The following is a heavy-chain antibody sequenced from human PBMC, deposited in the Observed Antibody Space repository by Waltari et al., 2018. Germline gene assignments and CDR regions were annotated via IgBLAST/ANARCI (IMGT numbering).Heavy chain of an antibody. CDR3: ARGRRESVWVGELLYYHYYGMDV. Sequence: QVQLQQRGTGLLKTSRTLSLTCDVSGGSFSDSCWTWIRQVPGKGLEWIGEIVHSGSTSYTPALRGRSTISLDTSKNQFSLRLNSVTAADTAVYYCARGRRESVWVGELLYYHYYGMDVWGQGTTVSVSS. D-gene: IGHD3-10*01. J-gene: IGHJ6*02. V-gene: IGHV4-34*02. CDR2: IVHSGST. CDR1: GGSFSDSC.